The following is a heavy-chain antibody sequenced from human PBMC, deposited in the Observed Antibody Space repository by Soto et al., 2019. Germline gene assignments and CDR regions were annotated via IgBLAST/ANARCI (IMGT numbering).Heavy chain of an antibody. CDR2: IYYSGST. D-gene: IGHD5-12*01. V-gene: IGHV4-59*01. CDR3: ARRWLRNGNDAFDI. CDR1: GGSISNYY. J-gene: IGHJ3*02. Sequence: KTSETLSLTCTVSGGSISNYYWSWIRQPPGKGLEWIGYIYYSGSTNYNPSLKSRVIISVQTPKNQFSLEVSSVTAADTAVYYCARRWLRNGNDAFDIWGQGTMVTVSS.